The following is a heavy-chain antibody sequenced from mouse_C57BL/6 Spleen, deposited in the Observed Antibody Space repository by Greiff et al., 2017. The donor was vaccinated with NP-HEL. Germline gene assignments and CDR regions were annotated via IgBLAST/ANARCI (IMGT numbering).Heavy chain of an antibody. Sequence: QVQLQQPGAELVKPGASVKMSCKASGYTFTSYWITWVKQRPGQGLEWIGDIYPGSGSTNYNEKFKSKATLTVDTSSSTAYMQLSSLTSEDSAVYCCAREGTTVVARYFDVWGTGTTVTVSS. CDR2: IYPGSGST. J-gene: IGHJ1*03. CDR1: GYTFTSYW. CDR3: AREGTTVVARYFDV. D-gene: IGHD1-1*01. V-gene: IGHV1-55*01.